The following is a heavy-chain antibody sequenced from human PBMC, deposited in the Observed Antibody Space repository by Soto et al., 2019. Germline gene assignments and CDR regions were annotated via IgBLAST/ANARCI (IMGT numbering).Heavy chain of an antibody. Sequence: QVQLVQSGAEVKKPGASVKVSCKASGYTFTSYGISWVRQAPGQGLEWMGWISAYNGNTNYAQKLQGRVTMTTDTSPSTAYMELRSLRSDDTAVYYCARDQSGFRYSSGWYDYWGQGTLVTVSS. CDR1: GYTFTSYG. CDR3: ARDQSGFRYSSGWYDY. V-gene: IGHV1-18*01. D-gene: IGHD6-19*01. J-gene: IGHJ4*02. CDR2: ISAYNGNT.